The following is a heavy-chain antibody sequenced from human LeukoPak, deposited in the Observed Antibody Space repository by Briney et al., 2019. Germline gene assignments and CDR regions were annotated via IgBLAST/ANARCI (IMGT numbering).Heavy chain of an antibody. J-gene: IGHJ3*02. CDR1: GYTFTGYD. CDR3: ATNVGGWFGGYPGAFDI. Sequence: ASVKVSCKASGYTFTGYDINWVRQATGQGLEWMGWMNPNSGNTGYAQKFQGRVTMTRSTSISTAYMELSSLRSEDTAVYYCATNVGGWFGGYPGAFDIWGQGTMVTVSS. V-gene: IGHV1-8*01. CDR2: MNPNSGNT. D-gene: IGHD3-10*01.